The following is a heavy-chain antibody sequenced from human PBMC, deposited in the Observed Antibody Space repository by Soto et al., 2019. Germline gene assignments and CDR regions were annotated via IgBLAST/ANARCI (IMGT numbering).Heavy chain of an antibody. V-gene: IGHV3-30*18. CDR2: ISYDGSNK. D-gene: IGHD6-13*01. CDR3: AKDLPPAAGMGGFDY. CDR1: GFTFSSYG. Sequence: QVQLVESGGGVVQPGRSLRLSCAASGFTFSSYGMHWFCQAPGKGLEWVAVISYDGSNKYYADSVKGRFTISRDNSKNTLYVQMNSLRAEDTAVYYCAKDLPPAAGMGGFDYWGQGTLVTVSS. J-gene: IGHJ4*02.